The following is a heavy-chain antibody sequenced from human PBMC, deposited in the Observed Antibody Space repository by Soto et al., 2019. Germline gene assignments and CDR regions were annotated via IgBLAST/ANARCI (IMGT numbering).Heavy chain of an antibody. CDR1: GYSFTSYW. CDR2: IYPGDSDT. CDR3: ARSYSSSSYAFDI. D-gene: IGHD6-6*01. V-gene: IGHV5-51*01. J-gene: IGHJ3*02. Sequence: GASLKISCQGSGYSFTSYWIGWVRQMPGKGLEWMGIIYPGDSDTRYSPSFQGQVTISADKSISTAYLQWSSLKASDTAMYYCARSYSSSSYAFDIWGQGTMVTVSS.